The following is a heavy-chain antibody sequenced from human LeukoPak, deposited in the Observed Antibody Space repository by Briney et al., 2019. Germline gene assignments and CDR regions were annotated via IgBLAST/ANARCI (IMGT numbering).Heavy chain of an antibody. CDR1: GFTFSSYS. D-gene: IGHD3-16*01. Sequence: PGGSLRLSCAASGFTFSSYSMNWVRQAPGKGLEWVSYISGSSKTIYYADSVKGRFTISRDNAKNSLYLQMNSLRAEDTAVYYCAGDRGGDYSMDVWGQGTTVTVSS. CDR2: ISGSSKTI. V-gene: IGHV3-48*04. J-gene: IGHJ6*02. CDR3: AGDRGGDYSMDV.